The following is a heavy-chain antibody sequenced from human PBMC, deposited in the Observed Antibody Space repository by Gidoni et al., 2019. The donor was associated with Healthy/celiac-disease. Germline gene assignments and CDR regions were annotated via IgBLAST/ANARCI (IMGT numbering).Heavy chain of an antibody. Sequence: EVQLVESGGGLVQPGRSLRLSCAASGFPFDDYAMHWVRQAPGKGLEWVSGISWNSGSIGYADSVKGRFTISRDNAKNSLYLQMNSLRAEDTALYYCAKDEYYDFWSGYPFDYWGQGTLVTVSS. CDR2: ISWNSGSI. V-gene: IGHV3-9*01. CDR3: AKDEYYDFWSGYPFDY. J-gene: IGHJ4*02. CDR1: GFPFDDYA. D-gene: IGHD3-3*01.